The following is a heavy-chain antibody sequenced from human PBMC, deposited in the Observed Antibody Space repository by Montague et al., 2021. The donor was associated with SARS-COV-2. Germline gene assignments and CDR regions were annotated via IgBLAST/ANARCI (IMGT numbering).Heavy chain of an antibody. D-gene: IGHD6-19*01. CDR2: IDWDDDK. J-gene: IGHJ4*02. CDR1: GFSLSTSGMC. CDR3: AREYSSGVYFDY. Sequence: PALVKPTQTLTLTCTFSGFSLSTSGMCVSWIRRPPGKALEWLARIDWDDDKYYSTSLKTRLTISKDTSKNQVVLTMTNMDPVDTATYYCAREYSSGVYFDYWGQGTLVTVSS. V-gene: IGHV2-70*11.